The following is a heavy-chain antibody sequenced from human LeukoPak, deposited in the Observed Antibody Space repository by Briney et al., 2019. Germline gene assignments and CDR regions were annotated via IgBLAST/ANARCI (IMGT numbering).Heavy chain of an antibody. J-gene: IGHJ4*02. V-gene: IGHV4-34*01. Sequence: SETLSLTCAVYGGSFSGYYWSWIRQPPGKGLEWIGEINHSGSANYNPSLKSRVTISVDTSKNQFSLKLSSVTAADTAVYYCASRDTATGLDWGQGTLVTVSS. D-gene: IGHD5-18*01. CDR2: INHSGSA. CDR3: ASRDTATGLD. CDR1: GGSFSGYY.